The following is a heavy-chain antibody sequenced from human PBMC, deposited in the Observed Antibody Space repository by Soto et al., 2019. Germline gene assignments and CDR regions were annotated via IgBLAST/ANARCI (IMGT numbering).Heavy chain of an antibody. V-gene: IGHV1-18*01. Sequence: QVQLVQSGAEVKKPGASVKVSCKASGYTFTSYGISWVRQAPGQGLEWMGWISAYNGNTNYAQKLQGRVTMTTNTSTRTAYMELRSLRADDTAVYYCARVGPGTYFYGDAGLDYWGQGTLVTVSS. CDR1: GYTFTSYG. J-gene: IGHJ4*02. D-gene: IGHD4-17*01. CDR2: ISAYNGNT. CDR3: ARVGPGTYFYGDAGLDY.